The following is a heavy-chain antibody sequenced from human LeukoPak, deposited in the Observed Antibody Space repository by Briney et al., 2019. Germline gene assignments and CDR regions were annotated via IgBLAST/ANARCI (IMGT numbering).Heavy chain of an antibody. V-gene: IGHV3-48*04. J-gene: IGHJ6*03. CDR2: LSSGSSTI. CDR1: GFTFSTYS. Sequence: GGSLRLSCAASGFTFSTYSMNWVRQAPGRGLEWVSYLSSGSSTIYYADSVKGRFTISRDNAKNSLYLQMNSLRAEDTAVYYCARDYDGGYMDVWGKGTTVTVSS. CDR3: ARDYDGGYMDV. D-gene: IGHD3-3*01.